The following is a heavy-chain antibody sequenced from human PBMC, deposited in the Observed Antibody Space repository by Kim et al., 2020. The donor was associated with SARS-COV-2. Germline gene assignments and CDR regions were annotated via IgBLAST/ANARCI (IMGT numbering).Heavy chain of an antibody. CDR3: ARGGYSGYDLAGSAFDI. J-gene: IGHJ3*02. D-gene: IGHD5-12*01. CDR1: GFTFSSYG. Sequence: GSLRLSCAASGFTFSSYGMHWVRQAPGKGLEWVAVISYDGSNKYYADSVKGRFTISRDNSKNTLYLQMNSLRAEDTAVYYCARGGYSGYDLAGSAFDIWGQGTMVTVSS. V-gene: IGHV3-33*05. CDR2: ISYDGSNK.